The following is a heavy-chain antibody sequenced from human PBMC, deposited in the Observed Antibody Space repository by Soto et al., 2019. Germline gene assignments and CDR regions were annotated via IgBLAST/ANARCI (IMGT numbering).Heavy chain of an antibody. D-gene: IGHD6-6*01. V-gene: IGHV3-11*01. J-gene: IGHJ4*02. CDR3: ARFLGGIPAHPFDY. Sequence: QVQLVESRGGLVKPGGSVRLSCAASGFTFSDSYMSWVRQAPGKGLEWLSYISGSSITISHADSVKGRFTISRDNDKNSVYLQMDSLRAEDTAVYYCARFLGGIPAHPFDYWGQATLVTVSS. CDR1: GFTFSDSY. CDR2: ISGSSITI.